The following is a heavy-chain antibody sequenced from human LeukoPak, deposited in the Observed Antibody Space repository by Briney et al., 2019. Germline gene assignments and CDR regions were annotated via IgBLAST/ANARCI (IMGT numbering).Heavy chain of an antibody. V-gene: IGHV4-59*01. CDR3: ARGGSRDGYNRPLDY. D-gene: IGHD5-24*01. J-gene: IGHJ4*02. Sequence: SETLSLTCTVSGGSITSYYWSRIRQPPGKGLEWIGYTYYNGDANYNPSLKSRITMSVDTSKNQFSLSLNSVTAADTAVYYCARGGSRDGYNRPLDYWGQGTLVTVSS. CDR2: TYYNGDA. CDR1: GGSITSYY.